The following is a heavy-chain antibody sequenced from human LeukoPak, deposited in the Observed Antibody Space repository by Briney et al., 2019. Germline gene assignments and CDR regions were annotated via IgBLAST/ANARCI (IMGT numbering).Heavy chain of an antibody. J-gene: IGHJ6*02. V-gene: IGHV3-7*03. CDR1: GFTFSSYW. D-gene: IGHD3-16*01. CDR2: INHNENVN. Sequence: PGGSLRLSCAASGFTFSSYWMNWARQAPGKGLEWVASINHNENVNYYVDSVKGRFTISRDNAKDSLYLQMSNLRAEDTAVYFCARGGGLDVWGQGATVTVSS. CDR3: ARGGGLDV.